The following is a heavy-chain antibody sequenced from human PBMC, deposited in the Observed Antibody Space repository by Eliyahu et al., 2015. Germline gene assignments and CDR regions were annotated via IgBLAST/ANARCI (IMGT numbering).Heavy chain of an antibody. J-gene: IGHJ4*02. CDR2: INYGGTTT. V-gene: IGHV3-64D*06. CDR3: VREGTSRRTQFDV. CDR1: GFILXSYV. D-gene: IGHD1-14*01. Sequence: EVQLVESGGGLVQPGGSLRLSWSASGFILXSYVMHWVRQAPGKGLEYVSGINYGGTTTYYADSVKSRFIISRDNFNNMLFLQTSGLRADDTAVYYCVREGTSRRTQFDVWGQGTPVTVSS.